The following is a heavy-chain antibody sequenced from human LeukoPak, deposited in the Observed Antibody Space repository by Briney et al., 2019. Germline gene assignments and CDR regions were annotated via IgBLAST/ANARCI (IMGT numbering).Heavy chain of an antibody. CDR3: ARGQTGAAALDF. V-gene: IGHV4-34*01. CDR2: STHSGST. D-gene: IGHD2-2*01. J-gene: IGHJ4*02. CDR1: GGSFSGHY. Sequence: SETLSLTCAVYGGSFSGHYWTWIRQPPGKGLEWIGESTHSGSTNYNPSLKSRVTISVDTSKSQFSLTLTSVTAADTAVYRCARGQTGAAALDFWGPGTLVTVSS.